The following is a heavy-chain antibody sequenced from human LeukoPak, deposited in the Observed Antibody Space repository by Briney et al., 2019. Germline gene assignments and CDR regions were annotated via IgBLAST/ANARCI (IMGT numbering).Heavy chain of an antibody. D-gene: IGHD2-15*01. V-gene: IGHV3-69-1*01. J-gene: IGHJ4*02. Sequence: GGSLRLSCAASGFPFSEYSMNWVRQAPGKGLEWVSYIDSSSTIYYADSVKGRFTISRDNSKNTVYLQLDSLRVEDTAVYYCGKTTVGYSSGRYPGWPVDYWGQGALVTVSS. CDR3: GKTTVGYSSGRYPGWPVDY. CDR2: IDSSSTI. CDR1: GFPFSEYS.